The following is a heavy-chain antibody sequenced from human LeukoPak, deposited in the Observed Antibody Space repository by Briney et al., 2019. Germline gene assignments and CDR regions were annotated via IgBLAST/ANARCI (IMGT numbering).Heavy chain of an antibody. CDR1: GYTFTNYG. Sequence: ASVKVSCKASGYTFTNYGFSWVRQAPGQGLEWMGWISAYNGNTNYAQNLQGRVTMTTDTSTSTAYMELRNLRPDDTAVYYCARDQGQQLVLYNWFDPWGQGTLVTVSS. V-gene: IGHV1-18*01. J-gene: IGHJ5*02. D-gene: IGHD6-13*01. CDR2: ISAYNGNT. CDR3: ARDQGQQLVLYNWFDP.